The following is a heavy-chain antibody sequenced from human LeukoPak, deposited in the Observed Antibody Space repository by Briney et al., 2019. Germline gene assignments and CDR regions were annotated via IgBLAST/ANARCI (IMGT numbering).Heavy chain of an antibody. J-gene: IGHJ4*02. V-gene: IGHV3-23*01. Sequence: GGPLRLSCAASGFTFSSYAMSWVRQAPGKGLEWVSAISGSGGSTYYADSVKGRFTISRDNSKNTLYLQMNSLRAEDTAVYYCAKDMELEVAATPVLDYWGEGTLVTVSS. CDR2: ISGSGGST. CDR3: AKDMELEVAATPVLDY. CDR1: GFTFSSYA. D-gene: IGHD2-15*01.